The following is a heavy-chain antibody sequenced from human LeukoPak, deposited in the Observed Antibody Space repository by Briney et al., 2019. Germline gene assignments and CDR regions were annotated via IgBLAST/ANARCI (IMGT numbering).Heavy chain of an antibody. CDR2: IYYSGST. D-gene: IGHD3-22*01. CDR3: ARVNYYDSSGPEYYIDY. CDR1: GGSISSSSYY. J-gene: IGHJ4*02. Sequence: SETLSLTCTVSGGSISSSSYYWGWIRQPPGKGLEWIGYIYYSGSTSYNPSLKSRVTISLDTPKKEFSLRLNSVTAADTAVYYCARVNYYDSSGPEYYIDYWGQGTLVTVSS. V-gene: IGHV4-61*05.